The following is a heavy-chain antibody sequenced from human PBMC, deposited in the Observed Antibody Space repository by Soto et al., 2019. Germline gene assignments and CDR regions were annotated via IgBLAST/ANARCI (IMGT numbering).Heavy chain of an antibody. CDR1: GGSISSSNW. CDR3: ARDDVVVTAGGAFDI. D-gene: IGHD2-21*02. V-gene: IGHV4-4*02. J-gene: IGHJ3*02. CDR2: IYHSGST. Sequence: SETLSLTCAVSGGSISSSNWWSWVRQPPGKGLEWIGEIYHSGSTNYNPSLKSRVTISVDKSKNQFSLKLSSVTAADTAVYYCARDDVVVTAGGAFDIWGQGTMVTVSS.